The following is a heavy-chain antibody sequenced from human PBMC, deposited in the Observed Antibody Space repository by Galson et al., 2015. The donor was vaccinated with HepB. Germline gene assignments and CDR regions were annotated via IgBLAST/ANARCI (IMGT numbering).Heavy chain of an antibody. D-gene: IGHD7-27*01. Sequence: PALVKPTQTLTLTCTFSGFSLSTSGVGVGWIRRPPGKALEWLGIIYWNNDKRYSPSLKSRVTITKDPSKNQVVLTMTNVDPVDTGTYFCAHSRKLGMNFDHWGQGTLVTVSS. J-gene: IGHJ4*02. CDR1: GFSLSTSGVG. CDR3: AHSRKLGMNFDH. CDR2: IYWNNDK. V-gene: IGHV2-5*01.